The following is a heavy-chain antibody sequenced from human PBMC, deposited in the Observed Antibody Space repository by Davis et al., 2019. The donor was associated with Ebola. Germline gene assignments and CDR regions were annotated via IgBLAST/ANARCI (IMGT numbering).Heavy chain of an antibody. D-gene: IGHD5-12*01. CDR3: ARDPLVATDYFDY. V-gene: IGHV3-30-3*01. J-gene: IGHJ4*02. Sequence: GGSLRLSCAASGFTFSSYAMHWVRQAPGKGLEWVAVISYDGSNKYYADSVKGRFTISRDNSKNTLYLQMNSLRAEDTAVYYCARDPLVATDYFDYWGQGTLVTVSS. CDR2: ISYDGSNK. CDR1: GFTFSSYA.